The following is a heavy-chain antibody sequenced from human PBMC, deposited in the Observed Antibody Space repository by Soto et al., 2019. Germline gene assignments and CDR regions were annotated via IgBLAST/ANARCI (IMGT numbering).Heavy chain of an antibody. CDR3: AKARDQQCVRPPFAY. CDR1: GFFFSSYT. CDR2: FSATSENT. D-gene: IGHD6-19*01. V-gene: IGHV3-23*01. Sequence: EVQLLESGGGLVQPGGSLRLSCVGSGFFFSSYTMTWVRQAPGKGLEWVSSFSATSENTYYADSVRGRFTISRDNSKNTLGLQMNSLSAEDTAMYYCAKARDQQCVRPPFAYWGQGILVIVSS. J-gene: IGHJ4*02.